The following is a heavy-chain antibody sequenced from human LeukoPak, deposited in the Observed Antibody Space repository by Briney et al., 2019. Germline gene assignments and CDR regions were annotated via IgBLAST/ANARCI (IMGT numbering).Heavy chain of an antibody. CDR3: ATGLPAAKREYFQH. CDR1: GYTLTELP. CDR2: FDPEDGET. Sequence: ASVKVSCKVSGYTLTELPMHWVRQAPGKGLEWMGGFDPEDGETIYAQKFQGGVTMTEDTSTDTAYMELSSLRSEDTAVYYCATGLPAAKREYFQHWGQGTLVTVSS. D-gene: IGHD2-2*01. J-gene: IGHJ1*01. V-gene: IGHV1-24*01.